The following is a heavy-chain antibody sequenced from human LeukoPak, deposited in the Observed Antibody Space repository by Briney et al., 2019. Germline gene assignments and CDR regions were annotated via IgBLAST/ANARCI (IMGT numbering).Heavy chain of an antibody. V-gene: IGHV3-53*01. D-gene: IGHD1-26*01. J-gene: IGHJ4*02. CDR3: AKKWGVGTTTLDYFDY. CDR2: IHTSGDT. CDR1: GLTGSHNY. Sequence: PGGPLRLSCAASGLTGSHNYVSWVRQAPGKGLEWVSAIHTSGDTCYADSVKGRFTISRDNSKNTLYLQMNSLTDDDTAVYYCAKKWGVGTTTLDYFDYWGQGTLVTVSS.